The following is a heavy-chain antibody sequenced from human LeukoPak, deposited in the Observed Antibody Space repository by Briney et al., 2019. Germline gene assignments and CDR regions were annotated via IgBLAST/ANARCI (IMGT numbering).Heavy chain of an antibody. J-gene: IGHJ3*02. Sequence: GGSLRLSCATSGFTFSTYYMNWVRQAPGKGLEWVSFITGSSSYIYYTDSVKGRFTISRDNAKNTLYLQMNSLRTEDTAVYYCARPETQYSSGLDGFDIWGQGTMVTVSS. CDR1: GFTFSTYY. D-gene: IGHD6-19*01. V-gene: IGHV3-21*01. CDR3: ARPETQYSSGLDGFDI. CDR2: ITGSSSYI.